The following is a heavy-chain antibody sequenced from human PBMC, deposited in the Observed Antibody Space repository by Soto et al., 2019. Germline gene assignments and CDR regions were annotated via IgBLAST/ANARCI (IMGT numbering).Heavy chain of an antibody. J-gene: IGHJ6*01. CDR2: MNPNSGNT. CDR3: APFIAPAGNVISGYYYYGMDV. V-gene: IGHV1-8*01. Sequence: ASVKVSCKASGYTFTSYDINWVRQATGQGLEWMGWMNPNSGNTGYAQKFQGRVTMTRNTYISTAYMELSSLRSEDTAVYYCAPFIAPAGNVISGYYYYGMDVWGQGTTVTVYS. CDR1: GYTFTSYD. D-gene: IGHD6-13*01.